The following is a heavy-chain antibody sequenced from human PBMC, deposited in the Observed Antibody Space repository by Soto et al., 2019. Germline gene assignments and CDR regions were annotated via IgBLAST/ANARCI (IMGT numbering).Heavy chain of an antibody. V-gene: IGHV3-53*04. CDR2: IYSGGST. CDR1: GFTVSSNY. CDR3: ARGRDCGGDCPNWFDP. D-gene: IGHD2-21*02. J-gene: IGHJ5*02. Sequence: EVQLVESGGGLVQPGGSLRLYCAASGFTVSSNYMSWVRQAPGKGLEWVSVIYSGGSTYYADSVKGRFTISRHNSKNTLYLQMNSLRAEDTAVYYCARGRDCGGDCPNWFDPWGQGTLVTVSS.